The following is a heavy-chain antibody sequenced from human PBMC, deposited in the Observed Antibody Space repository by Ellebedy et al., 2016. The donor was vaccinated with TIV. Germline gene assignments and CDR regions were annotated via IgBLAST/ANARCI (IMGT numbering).Heavy chain of an antibody. Sequence: SETLSLXXTVSGGSISSYYWSWIRQPPGKGLEWIGYIYYSGSTNYNPSLKSRVTISVDTSKNQFSLKLSSVTAADTAVYYCARGQDYDSSGYPARDAFDIWGQGTMVTVSS. CDR1: GGSISSYY. CDR2: IYYSGST. D-gene: IGHD3-22*01. J-gene: IGHJ3*02. V-gene: IGHV4-59*01. CDR3: ARGQDYDSSGYPARDAFDI.